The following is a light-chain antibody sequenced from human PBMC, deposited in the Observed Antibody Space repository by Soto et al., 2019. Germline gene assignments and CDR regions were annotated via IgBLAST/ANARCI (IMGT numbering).Light chain of an antibody. Sequence: EIVLTQSPGTLSLSPGERATLSCRASQSVSSSYLAWYQQTPGQAPRLLIYGASRRATGIPDRFSGSGSGTDFTLTISRLEPEDFAVNYCQQYGRSQGVFGGRTKVEIK. V-gene: IGKV3-20*01. J-gene: IGKJ4*01. CDR1: QSVSSSY. CDR2: GAS. CDR3: QQYGRSQGV.